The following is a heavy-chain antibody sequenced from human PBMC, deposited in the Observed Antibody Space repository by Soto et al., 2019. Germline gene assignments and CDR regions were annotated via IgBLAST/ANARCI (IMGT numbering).Heavy chain of an antibody. CDR3: ARGYPHTLYYYYGMDV. J-gene: IGHJ6*02. V-gene: IGHV1-2*04. Sequence: GASVKVSCKASGYTFTGYYMHWVRQAPGQGLEWMGWINPNSGGTNYAQKFQGWVTMTRDTSISTAYMELSRLRSDDTAVYYCARGYPHTLYYYYGMDVWGQGTTVTVSS. CDR1: GYTFTGYY. CDR2: INPNSGGT. D-gene: IGHD1-26*01.